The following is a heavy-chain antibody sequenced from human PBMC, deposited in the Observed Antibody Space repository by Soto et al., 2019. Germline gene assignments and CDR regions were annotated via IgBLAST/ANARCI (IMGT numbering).Heavy chain of an antibody. V-gene: IGHV1-69*12. CDR3: ASLIAAAGPPHSPRYYYGMDV. J-gene: IGHJ6*02. Sequence: QVQLVQSGAEVKKPGSSVKVSCKASGGTFSSYAISWVRQAPGQGLEWMGGIIPIFGTADYAQKFQGRVTITADESTSTAYMGLSSLRSEDTAVYYCASLIAAAGPPHSPRYYYGMDVWGQGTTVTVSS. D-gene: IGHD6-13*01. CDR1: GGTFSSYA. CDR2: IIPIFGTA.